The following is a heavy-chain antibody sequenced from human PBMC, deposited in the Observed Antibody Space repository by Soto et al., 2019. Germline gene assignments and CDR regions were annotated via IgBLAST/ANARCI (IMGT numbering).Heavy chain of an antibody. CDR3: AREFMISFGGENFDY. D-gene: IGHD3-16*01. CDR1: GFSSSSYS. V-gene: IGHV3-21*01. CDR2: ISSSGRTI. J-gene: IGHJ4*02. Sequence: RGSLTLSCGSSGFSSSSYSMNWVRQAPGKGLERVSSISSSGRTIYYADSVKGRYTISRDNAEKSLYLKVNSLRAEDTAVYYCAREFMISFGGENFDYWGQGTLVTVSS.